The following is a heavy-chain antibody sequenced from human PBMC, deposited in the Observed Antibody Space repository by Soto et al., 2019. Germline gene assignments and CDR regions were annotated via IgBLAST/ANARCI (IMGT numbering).Heavy chain of an antibody. CDR2: INHSGST. CDR3: ARMKLYYDFWSGYPERPYYFDY. Sequence: SETLSLTCAVYGGSFSGYYWSWIRQPPGKGLEWIGEINHSGSTNYNPSLKSRVTISVDASKNQFSLKLSSVTAADTAVYYCARMKLYYDFWSGYPERPYYFDYWGQGTLVTV. J-gene: IGHJ4*02. D-gene: IGHD3-3*01. CDR1: GGSFSGYY. V-gene: IGHV4-34*01.